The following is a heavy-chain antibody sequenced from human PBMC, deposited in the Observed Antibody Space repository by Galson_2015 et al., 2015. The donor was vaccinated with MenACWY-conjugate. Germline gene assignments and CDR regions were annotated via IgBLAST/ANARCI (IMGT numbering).Heavy chain of an antibody. CDR2: ISFDGRYK. CDR3: TTRAKATTSMTY. V-gene: IGHV3-30*03. CDR1: GFTFSSYG. Sequence: SLRLSCAASGFTFSSYGIYWVRQAPGKGPEWVADISFDGRYKFYVDSVKGRFTISRDNSKSTVYLQMNGLKPEDTAVYYCTTRAKATTSMTYWGQGTLVAVSS. D-gene: IGHD4-17*01. J-gene: IGHJ4*02.